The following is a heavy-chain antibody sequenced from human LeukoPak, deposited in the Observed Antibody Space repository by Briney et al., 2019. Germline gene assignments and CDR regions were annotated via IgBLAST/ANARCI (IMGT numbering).Heavy chain of an antibody. Sequence: SETLSLTCTVSGGSISSGSYYWGWLRQPPGKGLEWIGSIYYSGSTYYNPSLKSRVTISVDTSKNQFSLKLSSVTAADTAVYYCARYSSSPDYWGQGTLVTVSS. D-gene: IGHD6-6*01. J-gene: IGHJ4*02. CDR2: IYYSGST. V-gene: IGHV4-39*07. CDR3: ARYSSSPDY. CDR1: GGSISSGSYY.